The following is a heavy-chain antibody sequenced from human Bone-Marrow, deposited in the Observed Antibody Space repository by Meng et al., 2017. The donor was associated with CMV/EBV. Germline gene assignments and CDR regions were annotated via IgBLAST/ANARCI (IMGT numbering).Heavy chain of an antibody. D-gene: IGHD2-2*01. J-gene: IGHJ6*01. CDR3: ARLGEGPAALHYYYGMDV. CDR2: IYYSGST. Sequence: SETLSLTCTVPGGPISSSSYYWGWIRQPPGKGLEWIGSIYYSGSTYYNPSLKSRVTISVDTSKNQFSLKLSSVTAADTAVYYCARLGEGPAALHYYYGMDVWGQGNTV. CDR1: GGPISSSSYY. V-gene: IGHV4-39*01.